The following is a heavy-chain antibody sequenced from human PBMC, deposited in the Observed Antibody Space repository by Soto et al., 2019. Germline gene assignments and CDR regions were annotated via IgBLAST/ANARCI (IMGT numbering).Heavy chain of an antibody. J-gene: IGHJ4*02. Sequence: GGSLRLSCAASGFTFSGSAMHWVRQASGKGLEWVGRIRSKANSYATAYAASVKGRFTISRDDSKNTAYLQMNSLKTEDTAVYYCTRRWSACSSGSCYSGFGYWGQGTLVTVSS. CDR2: IRSKANSYAT. CDR1: GFTFSGSA. V-gene: IGHV3-73*01. D-gene: IGHD2-15*01. CDR3: TRRWSACSSGSCYSGFGY.